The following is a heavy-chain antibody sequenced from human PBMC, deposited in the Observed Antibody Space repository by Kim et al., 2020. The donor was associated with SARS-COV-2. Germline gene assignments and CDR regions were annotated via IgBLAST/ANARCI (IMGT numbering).Heavy chain of an antibody. CDR1: GGSLGSYF. CDR2: IYHSGMT. CDR3: VRVHGSFLEG. D-gene: IGHD1-26*01. V-gene: IGHV4-59*13. Sequence: SETLSLTCAVSGGSLGSYFWSWIRQPPGKGLEWIGYIYHSGMTDYIPSLQTRATISIDTSMNRFSLKLRSVTAADTAVYYCVRVHGSFLEGWGRGHLVTV. J-gene: IGHJ1*01.